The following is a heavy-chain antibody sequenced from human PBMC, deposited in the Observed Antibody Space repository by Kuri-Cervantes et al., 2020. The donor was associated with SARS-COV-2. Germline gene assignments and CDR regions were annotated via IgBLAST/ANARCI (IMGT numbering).Heavy chain of an antibody. CDR1: GGSISSGDYY. CDR3: ARDRGATVNYFDY. CDR2: IYYSGST. Sequence: SETLSLTCTVSGGSISSGDYYWSWIRQPPGKGLEWIGYIYYSGSTYYNPSLKSRVTISVDTSKNQFSLKLSSVTAADTAVYYCARDRGATVNYFDYWGQGTLVTVSS. V-gene: IGHV4-30-4*01. J-gene: IGHJ4*02. D-gene: IGHD4-17*01.